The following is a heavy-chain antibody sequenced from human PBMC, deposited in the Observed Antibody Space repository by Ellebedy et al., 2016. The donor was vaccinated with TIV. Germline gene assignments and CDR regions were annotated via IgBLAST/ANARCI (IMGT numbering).Heavy chain of an antibody. J-gene: IGHJ4*02. V-gene: IGHV3-15*01. Sequence: GGSLRFSCAASGFTFSNAWMNWVRQAPGKGLEWVGRIKSKTDGGAADYAAPVKGRFTISRDDSKNTLYLQMNSLKTEDTAVYFCTTAYRYNYDSVWGQGTLVTVSS. CDR1: GFTFSNAW. D-gene: IGHD5-18*01. CDR2: IKSKTDGGAA. CDR3: TTAYRYNYDSV.